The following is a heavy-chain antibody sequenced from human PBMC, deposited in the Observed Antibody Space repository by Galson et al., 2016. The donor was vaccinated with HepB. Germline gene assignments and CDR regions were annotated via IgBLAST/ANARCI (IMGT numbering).Heavy chain of an antibody. Sequence: SLRLSCAVSGFTLSTSSMSWVRQAPGKGLEWVSTISADASRRYYATSVKGRFTFSRDESKNTLFLQMNSLGVEDTAIYYCKRGLPDSLGDYWGQGTLVTVSS. D-gene: IGHD1-14*01. J-gene: IGHJ4*02. CDR3: KRGLPDSLGDY. V-gene: IGHV3-23*01. CDR2: ISADASRR. CDR1: GFTLSTSS.